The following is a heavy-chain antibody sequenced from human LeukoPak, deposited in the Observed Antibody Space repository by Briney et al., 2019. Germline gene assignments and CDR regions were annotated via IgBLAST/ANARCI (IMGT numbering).Heavy chain of an antibody. J-gene: IGHJ4*02. CDR1: GGSISSSNW. CDR3: ARLDPLVSGGSCYYY. Sequence: MPSETLSLACTVSGGSISSSNWWSWVRQSPGKGLEWIGEINHSGSTNYNPSLKSRVTISVDTSKNQFSLKLSSVTAADTAVYYCARLDPLVSGGSCYYYWGQGTLVTVSS. V-gene: IGHV4-4*02. CDR2: INHSGST. D-gene: IGHD2-15*01.